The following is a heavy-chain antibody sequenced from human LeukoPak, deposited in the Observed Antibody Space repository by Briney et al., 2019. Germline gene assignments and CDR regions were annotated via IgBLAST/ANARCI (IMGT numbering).Heavy chain of an antibody. V-gene: IGHV4-39*07. CDR3: ARRKGYYYDSSGYFSY. D-gene: IGHD3-22*01. J-gene: IGHJ4*02. CDR2: IYYSGST. CDR1: GGSISSSSYY. Sequence: SETLSLTCTVSGGSISSSSYYWGWIRQPPGKGLEWIGSIYYSGSTYYNPSLKSRVTISVDTSKNQFSLKLSSVTAADTAVYYCARRKGYYYDSSGYFSYWGQGTLVTVSS.